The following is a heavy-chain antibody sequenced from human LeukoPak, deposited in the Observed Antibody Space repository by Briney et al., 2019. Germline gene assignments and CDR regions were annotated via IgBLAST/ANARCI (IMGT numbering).Heavy chain of an antibody. Sequence: GGSLRLSCAASGSTFSSYEMNWVRQAPGKGLEWVSYISSSGSLIYYADSVKGRFTISRDNAKNSLYLQMNSLRDEDTAVYYCARVCRDSSGYGAFDIWGQGTMVTVSS. D-gene: IGHD3-22*01. CDR2: ISSSGSLI. J-gene: IGHJ3*02. CDR3: ARVCRDSSGYGAFDI. CDR1: GSTFSSYE. V-gene: IGHV3-48*03.